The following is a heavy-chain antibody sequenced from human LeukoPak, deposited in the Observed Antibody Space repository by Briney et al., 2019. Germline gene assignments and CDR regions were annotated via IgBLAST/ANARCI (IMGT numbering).Heavy chain of an antibody. CDR3: AKGKSQYSSSSMDY. J-gene: IGHJ4*02. CDR1: GFTFSSYA. Sequence: GGTLRLSCAASGFTFSSYAMNWVRQAPGKGLEWVSALSGSGGSTYYADSVKGRLTISRDNSKNTLYLQMNSLRAEDTAVYYCAKGKSQYSSSSMDYWGQGTLVTVSS. V-gene: IGHV3-23*01. D-gene: IGHD6-13*01. CDR2: LSGSGGST.